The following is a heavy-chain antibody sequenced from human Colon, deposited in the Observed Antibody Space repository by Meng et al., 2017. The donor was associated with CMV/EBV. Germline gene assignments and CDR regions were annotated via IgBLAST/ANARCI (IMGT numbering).Heavy chain of an antibody. CDR3: ARAIAAAGHFDY. J-gene: IGHJ4*02. V-gene: IGHV1-46*01. CDR2: IDPSGGST. Sequence: CKTSGYRFPNPFITWVRQAPGQGLEWMGRIDPSGGSTTYAQAFEGRVIMTRDTSTSTVHMELTSLRSEDTAVYYCARAIAAAGHFDYWGQGTLVTVS. CDR1: GYRFPNPF. D-gene: IGHD6-13*01.